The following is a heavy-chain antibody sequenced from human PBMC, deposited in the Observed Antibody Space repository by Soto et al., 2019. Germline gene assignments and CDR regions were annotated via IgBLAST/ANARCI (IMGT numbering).Heavy chain of an antibody. CDR2: VNPSGGST. CDR3: AREENCSDGICYSEYFQR. Sequence: ASVKVYCKTSGYIFTAYSMHWLRQSTGQGLEWMGVVNPSGGSTNYAQKFQGRITMTRDTSTSTVYMDLSSLTSEDTAVYYCAREENCSDGICYSEYFQRWGQGTLVTVSS. V-gene: IGHV1-46*01. D-gene: IGHD2-15*01. CDR1: GYIFTAYS. J-gene: IGHJ1*01.